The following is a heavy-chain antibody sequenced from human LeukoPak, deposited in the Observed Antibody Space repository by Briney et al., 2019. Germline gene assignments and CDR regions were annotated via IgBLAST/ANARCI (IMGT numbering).Heavy chain of an antibody. Sequence: GGSLRLSCAAPGFTVTYFWMTWVRQAPGKGLEWVANIKNDGSQKYYADSVEGRFTITRDNAKHLLYLQMHGLRADDTAVYYCVWGHYGDYTGQGTLVTVSS. CDR3: VWGHYGDY. V-gene: IGHV3-7*04. CDR2: IKNDGSQK. CDR1: GFTVTYFW. J-gene: IGHJ4*02.